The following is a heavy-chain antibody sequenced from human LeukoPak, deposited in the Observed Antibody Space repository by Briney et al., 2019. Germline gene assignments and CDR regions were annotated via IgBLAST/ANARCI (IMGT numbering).Heavy chain of an antibody. CDR2: IYYSGST. Sequence: SETLSLTCTVSGGSISSSSYYWGWIRQPPGKGLEWIGSIYYSGSTNYNPSLKSRVTISVDTSKNQFSLKLSSVTAADTAVYYCARGGLYDYIWGSYRHGRFDYWGQGTLVTVSS. J-gene: IGHJ4*02. D-gene: IGHD3-16*02. CDR3: ARGGLYDYIWGSYRHGRFDY. CDR1: GGSISSSSYY. V-gene: IGHV4-39*07.